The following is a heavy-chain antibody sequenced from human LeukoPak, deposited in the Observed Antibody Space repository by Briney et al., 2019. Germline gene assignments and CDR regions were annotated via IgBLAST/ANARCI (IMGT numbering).Heavy chain of an antibody. CDR3: ARRDYYDSSGPGLDNWFDP. V-gene: IGHV4-59*01. J-gene: IGHJ5*02. D-gene: IGHD3-22*01. CDR2: IYYSGST. Sequence: SGTLSLTCTVSGGSISSYYWSWIRQPPGKGLEWIGYIYYSGSTNYNPSLKSRVTISVDTSKNQFSLKLSSVTAADTAVYYCARRDYYDSSGPGLDNWFDPWGQGTLVTVSS. CDR1: GGSISSYY.